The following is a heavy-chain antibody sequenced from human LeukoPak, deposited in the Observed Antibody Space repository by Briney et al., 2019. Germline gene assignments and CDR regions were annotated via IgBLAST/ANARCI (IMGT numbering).Heavy chain of an antibody. CDR3: ARDSRSGSPISFDY. CDR1: GGSISSYY. CDR2: IHYSGST. J-gene: IGHJ4*02. Sequence: ASETLSLTCTVSGGSISSYYWSWIRQPPGKGLEWIGYIHYSGSTNYNPSLKSRVTVSVDTSKNQFSLKLTSVTAADTAVYYRARDSRSGSPISFDYWGQGTLVTVSS. V-gene: IGHV4-59*01. D-gene: IGHD1-26*01.